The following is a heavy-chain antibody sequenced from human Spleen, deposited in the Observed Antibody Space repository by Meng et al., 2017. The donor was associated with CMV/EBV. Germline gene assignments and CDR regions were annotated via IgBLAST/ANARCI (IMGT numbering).Heavy chain of an antibody. V-gene: IGHV3-53*01. J-gene: IGHJ4*02. CDR3: ARDEGGELDY. CDR2: IYSGGST. Sequence: GESLKISCAASGFTVSSNYMSWVRQAPGKGLEWVSVIYSGGSTYYADSVKGRFTISRDNSKNTLYLQMNSLRAEETAVYYCARDEGGELDYGGQGTLVTVSS. D-gene: IGHD3-16*01. CDR1: GFTVSSNY.